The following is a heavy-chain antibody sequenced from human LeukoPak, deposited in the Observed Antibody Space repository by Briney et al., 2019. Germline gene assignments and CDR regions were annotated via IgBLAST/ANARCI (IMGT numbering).Heavy chain of an antibody. CDR1: GYTFTSYA. Sequence: GASVKVSCKASGYTFTSYAMNWVRQAPGQGLGWMGWINTNTGNPTYAQGFTGRFVFSLDTSVSTAYLQISSLKAEDTAVYYCARDKGPGARRPRYYYGMDVWGQGTTVTVSS. V-gene: IGHV7-4-1*02. J-gene: IGHJ6*02. CDR2: INTNTGNP. CDR3: ARDKGPGARRPRYYYGMDV. D-gene: IGHD7-27*01.